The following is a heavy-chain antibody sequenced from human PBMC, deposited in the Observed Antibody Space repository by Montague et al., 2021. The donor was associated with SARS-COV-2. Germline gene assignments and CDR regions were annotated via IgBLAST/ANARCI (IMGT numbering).Heavy chain of an antibody. Sequence: TLSPTCTVSGGSISSDSYYWSWIRQPAGKGLEWIGRVYTTGSTNYNPSLESRVTISGDTPRNQFSLRLTSVTAADTAMYYCARAVIYGGYAFAYFDFWGQGVLVTVSS. CDR3: ARAVIYGGYAFAYFDF. CDR1: GGSISSDSYY. D-gene: IGHD5-12*01. J-gene: IGHJ4*02. CDR2: VYTTGST. V-gene: IGHV4-61*02.